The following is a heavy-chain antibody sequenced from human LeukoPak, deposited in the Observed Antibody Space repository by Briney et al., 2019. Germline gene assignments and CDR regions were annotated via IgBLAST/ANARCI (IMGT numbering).Heavy chain of an antibody. V-gene: IGHV3-48*03. CDR1: GFTFRSYE. J-gene: IGHJ3*02. Sequence: GGSLRLSCAASGFTFRSYEMNWVRQAPGKGLEWVSYISSSGSTIYYADSVKGRFTISRDNAKNSLYLQMNSLRAEDTAVYYCARESAYCSSTSCPDAFDIWGQGTMVTVSS. CDR2: ISSSGSTI. D-gene: IGHD2-2*01. CDR3: ARESAYCSSTSCPDAFDI.